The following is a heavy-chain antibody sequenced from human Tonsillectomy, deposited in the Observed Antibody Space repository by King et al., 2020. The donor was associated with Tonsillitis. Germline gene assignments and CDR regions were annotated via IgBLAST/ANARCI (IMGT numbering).Heavy chain of an antibody. CDR1: GASITSGTN. V-gene: IGHV4-39*01. J-gene: IGHJ3*01. CDR3: ARPYISDYYFHQAGNDAFDV. Sequence: QLQESGPGLVKPSETLSLKYSVSGASITSGTNWVWIRQSPGKGLDWIGTIYNSVSTFYNPSLRSRATISVDTPKNQVSLKLSSVTAADTAVYYCARPYISDYYFHQAGNDAFDVWGLGTLVTVAS. CDR2: IYNSVST. D-gene: IGHD2-21*01.